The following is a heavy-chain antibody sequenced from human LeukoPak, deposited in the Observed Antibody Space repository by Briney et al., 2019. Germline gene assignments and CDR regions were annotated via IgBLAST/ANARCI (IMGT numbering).Heavy chain of an antibody. CDR2: INPGDSDT. D-gene: IGHD1-26*01. Sequence: NAGESLKISCKGSGYNFTTYWIGWVRQMPGKGLEWMGIINPGDSDTRYSPSFQGQVTISGDKSINTAYLQWSSLKAPDTAMYYCARRASYPYYFDYWGQGTLVTVSS. CDR3: ARRASYPYYFDY. CDR1: GYNFTTYW. V-gene: IGHV5-51*01. J-gene: IGHJ4*02.